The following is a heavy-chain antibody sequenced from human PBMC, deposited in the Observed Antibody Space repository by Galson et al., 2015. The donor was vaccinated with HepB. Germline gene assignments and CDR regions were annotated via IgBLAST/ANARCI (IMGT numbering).Heavy chain of an antibody. CDR1: GYDFSNYW. D-gene: IGHD2-15*01. CDR3: ARLRGSSRIGDF. CDR2: IYPGDSDT. Sequence: QSGAEVKKPGESLKISCKGSGYDFSNYWIGWVRQMSGKGLECMGIIYPGDSDTRYSPSLQGQVTISADKSISTAYLHWSSLKASDTAMYYCARLRGSSRIGDFWAQGTLVTVSS. J-gene: IGHJ4*02. V-gene: IGHV5-51*01.